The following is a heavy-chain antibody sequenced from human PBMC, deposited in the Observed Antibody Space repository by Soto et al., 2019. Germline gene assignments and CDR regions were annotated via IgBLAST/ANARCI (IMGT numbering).Heavy chain of an antibody. D-gene: IGHD2-2*01. V-gene: IGHV4-59*01. CDR1: GGSISNYY. J-gene: IGHJ4*02. CDR2: IYDSGST. Sequence: PSETLSLTCTVSGGSISNYYWSWIRQPPGKGLEWIGYIYDSGSTVYNPSLKSRVTISLDMSKNQFSLRLSSVTAADTAVYCCARAFGSSMPSLYWGQGTLVTVSS. CDR3: ARAFGSSMPSLY.